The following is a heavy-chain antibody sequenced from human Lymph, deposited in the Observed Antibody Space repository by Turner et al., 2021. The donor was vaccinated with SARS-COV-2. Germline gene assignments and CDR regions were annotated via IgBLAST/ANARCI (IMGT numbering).Heavy chain of an antibody. CDR2: IYSGGST. Sequence: LQLLETGGGLTQPGGSLRRACAASGFIVSSNDMNWVRQAAGKGLEWVSLIYSGGSTYFADSVKGRFTISRDNSKNTLYLQMNSLSGEDTAVYYCARDLQLYGMDVWGQGTTVTVSS. J-gene: IGHJ6*02. CDR3: ARDLQLYGMDV. CDR1: GFIVSSND. D-gene: IGHD1-1*01. V-gene: IGHV3-53*02.